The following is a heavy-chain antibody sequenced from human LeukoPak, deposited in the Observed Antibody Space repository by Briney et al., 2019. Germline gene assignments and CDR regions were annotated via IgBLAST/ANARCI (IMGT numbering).Heavy chain of an antibody. CDR1: EYTFTSYD. CDR2: MNPNSGNT. V-gene: IGHV1-8*01. Sequence: GASVKVSCKASEYTFTSYDINWVRQATGQGLEWMGWMNPNSGNTGYEQNFQGRVTMSRNTSISTAYMELSSLRSDDTVVYWGARSNRYSSGNWYFDLWGRGTLVTVSS. CDR3: ARSNRYSSGNWYFDL. D-gene: IGHD5-18*01. J-gene: IGHJ2*01.